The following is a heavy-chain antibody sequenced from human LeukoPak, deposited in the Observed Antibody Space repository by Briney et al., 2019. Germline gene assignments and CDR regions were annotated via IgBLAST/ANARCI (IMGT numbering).Heavy chain of an antibody. J-gene: IGHJ4*02. CDR3: AKTVAGHSPHFDY. V-gene: IGHV1-18*01. CDR1: GYTFTSYG. D-gene: IGHD6-19*01. Sequence: ASVKVSCKASGYTFTSYGITWVRQAPGQGHEWMGWISAYNGNTNYAQKLQGRVTMTTDTSTSTAYMELRSLRSDDTAVYYCAKTVAGHSPHFDYRGQGTLVTVSS. CDR2: ISAYNGNT.